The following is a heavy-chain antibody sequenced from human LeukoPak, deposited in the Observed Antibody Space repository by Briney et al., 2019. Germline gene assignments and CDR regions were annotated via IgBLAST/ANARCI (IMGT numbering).Heavy chain of an antibody. CDR3: AKGRGRYGSGGYSVDY. CDR1: GGSISSGDYY. D-gene: IGHD3-10*01. V-gene: IGHV4-30-4*08. CDR2: IYYSGST. J-gene: IGHJ4*02. Sequence: SETLSLTCTVSGGSISSGDYYWSWIRQPPGKGLEWIGYIYYSGSTYYNPSLKSRVTISVDTSKNQFSLKLSSVTAADTAVDYWAKGRGRYGSGGYSVDYRGQGTLVTVSS.